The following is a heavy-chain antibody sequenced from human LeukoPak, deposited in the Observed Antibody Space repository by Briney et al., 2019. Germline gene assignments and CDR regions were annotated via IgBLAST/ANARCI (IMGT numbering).Heavy chain of an antibody. V-gene: IGHV3-74*01. J-gene: IGHJ4*02. Sequence: GGSLRLSCEASGFTFSGYWMHWVRQDPGKGLVWVSRMSSDSTRSSHADSVKGRFTISRDNAKKMVYLQMNSLRVEDSAVYYCAAGPSSNGHQLPYWGQGTLVTVSS. D-gene: IGHD4-11*01. CDR2: MSSDSTRS. CDR1: GFTFSGYW. CDR3: AAGPSSNGHQLPY.